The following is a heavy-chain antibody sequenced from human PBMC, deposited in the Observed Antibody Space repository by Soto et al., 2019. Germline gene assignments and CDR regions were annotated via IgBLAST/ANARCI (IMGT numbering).Heavy chain of an antibody. J-gene: IGHJ4*02. CDR1: GFTFDDYA. Sequence: EVQLVESGGGLVQPGRSLRLSCAASGFTFDDYAMHWVRQAPGKGLEWVSGISWNSGSIGYADSVKGRFTISRDNAKNSLYLQMNSLRAEDTALYYCAKDRRSGGVDYWGQGTLVTVSS. D-gene: IGHD3-10*01. V-gene: IGHV3-9*01. CDR2: ISWNSGSI. CDR3: AKDRRSGGVDY.